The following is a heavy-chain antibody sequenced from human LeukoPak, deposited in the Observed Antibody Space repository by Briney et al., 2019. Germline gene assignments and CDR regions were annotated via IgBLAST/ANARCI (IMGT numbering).Heavy chain of an antibody. J-gene: IGHJ4*02. CDR3: ARDDGDYCDSRKPLGY. CDR1: GFTFDDYG. Sequence: GGSLRLSCAASGFTFDDYGMSWVRQAPGKGLEWVSGINWNGGSTGYADSVKGRFTISRDNAKNSLYLQMNSLRAEDTALYYCARDDGDYCDSRKPLGYWGQGTLVTVSS. CDR2: INWNGGST. D-gene: IGHD3-22*01. V-gene: IGHV3-20*04.